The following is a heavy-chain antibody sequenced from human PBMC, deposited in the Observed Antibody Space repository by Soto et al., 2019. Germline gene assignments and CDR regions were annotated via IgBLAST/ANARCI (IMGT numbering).Heavy chain of an antibody. CDR2: FDPEDGET. D-gene: IGHD6-19*01. CDR1: GYTLTELS. J-gene: IGHJ4*02. V-gene: IGHV1-24*01. CDR3: ARVRAGIAVAGTDFDY. Sequence: ASVKVSCKVSGYTLTELSMHWVRQAPGKGLEWMGGFDPEDGETIYAQKFQGRVTMTEDTSTGTAYMEPRSLRSEDTAVYYCARVRAGIAVAGTDFDYWGQGTLVTVSS.